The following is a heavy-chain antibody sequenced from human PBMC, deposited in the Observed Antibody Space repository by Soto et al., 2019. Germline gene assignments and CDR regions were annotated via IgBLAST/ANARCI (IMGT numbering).Heavy chain of an antibody. V-gene: IGHV3-23*01. CDR1: GFTFTNYA. CDR3: AREVGAPSGWLDP. D-gene: IGHD1-26*01. J-gene: IGHJ5*02. Sequence: EVHLLQSGGGLVQPGGSLRLSCVAPGFTFTNYAMTWVRQTPGKGLEWVSGISASGGLKYYADSVRGRFTVSRDNSKNILYLQMDNLRDEDTALYYCAREVGAPSGWLDPWGQGTQVTVSS. CDR2: ISASGGLK.